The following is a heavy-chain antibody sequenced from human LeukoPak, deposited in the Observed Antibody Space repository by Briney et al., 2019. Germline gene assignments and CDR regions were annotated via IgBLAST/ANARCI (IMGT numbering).Heavy chain of an antibody. V-gene: IGHV1-8*01. CDR2: MNPNSGNT. D-gene: IGHD1-26*01. J-gene: IGHJ3*02. CDR3: ARVKSGSYSKAAFDI. CDR1: GYTFISYD. Sequence: ASVKVSCKASGYTFISYDINWVRQATGQGLEWMGWMNPNSGNTGYAQKFQGRVTITRNTSISTAYMELSSLRSEDTAVYYCARVKSGSYSKAAFDIWGQGTMVTVSS.